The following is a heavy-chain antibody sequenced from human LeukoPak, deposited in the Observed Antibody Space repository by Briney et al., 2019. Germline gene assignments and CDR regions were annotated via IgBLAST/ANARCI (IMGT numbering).Heavy chain of an antibody. V-gene: IGHV4-34*01. J-gene: IGHJ4*02. CDR1: GGSFSGYY. Sequence: SETLSLTCAVYGGSFSGYYWSWIRQPPGKGLEWIGEINHSGSTNYNPSLKSRVTISVDKSKNQFSLKLSSVTAADTAVYYCARRGDWSFDYWGQGTLVTVSS. CDR2: INHSGST. D-gene: IGHD2-21*01. CDR3: ARRGDWSFDY.